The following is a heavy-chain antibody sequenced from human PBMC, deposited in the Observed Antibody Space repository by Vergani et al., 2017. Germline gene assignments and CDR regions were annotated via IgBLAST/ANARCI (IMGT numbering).Heavy chain of an antibody. CDR1: GFTVSSNY. CDR3: AKSHLWFGELLSSDYPIDY. Sequence: EVQLVASGGGLVQPGGSLRLSCAASGFTVSSNYMSWVRQAPGKGLEWVSVIYSGGSTYYADSVKGRFTISRDNSKNTLYLQMNSLRAEDTAVYYCAKSHLWFGELLSSDYPIDYWGQGTRVTCSS. J-gene: IGHJ4*02. CDR2: IYSGGST. V-gene: IGHV3-53*04. D-gene: IGHD3-10*01.